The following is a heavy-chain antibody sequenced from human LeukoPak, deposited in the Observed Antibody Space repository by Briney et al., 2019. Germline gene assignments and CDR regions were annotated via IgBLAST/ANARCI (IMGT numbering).Heavy chain of an antibody. CDR3: ARPLSSGRDY. V-gene: IGHV3-21*01. CDR1: GFTFSSYS. Sequence: PGGSLRLSCVASGFTFSSYSMNWVRQAPGKGLEWVSSISSSSSYIYYADSVKGRFTISRDNAKNSLYLQMNSLRAEDTAVYYCARPLSSGRDYWGQGTLVTVSS. J-gene: IGHJ4*02. D-gene: IGHD6-19*01. CDR2: ISSSSSYI.